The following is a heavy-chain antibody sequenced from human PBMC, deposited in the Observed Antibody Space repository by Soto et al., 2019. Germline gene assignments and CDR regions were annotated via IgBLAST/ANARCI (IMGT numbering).Heavy chain of an antibody. CDR3: AKGSANASPYYFDF. Sequence: PGGSLRLSCTGSGLTFRTYAMAWVRQAPGKGLEWVSAITGGGGSTYHADSVKGRFTISRDNSKNTLYLQMNSLRAEDTAVYYCAKGSANASPYYFDFWGQGTPVTVS. V-gene: IGHV3-23*01. J-gene: IGHJ4*02. CDR1: GLTFRTYA. CDR2: ITGGGGST.